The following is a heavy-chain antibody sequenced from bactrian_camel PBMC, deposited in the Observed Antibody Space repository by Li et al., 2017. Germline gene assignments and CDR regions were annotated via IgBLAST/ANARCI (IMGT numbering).Heavy chain of an antibody. CDR3: AADLRAAGTMIIHFHKAPYAYDS. D-gene: IGHD4*01. V-gene: IGHV3S54*01. J-gene: IGHJ4*01. CDR1: GSTVSFNC. Sequence: HVQLVESGGGSVQAGGSLKLSCAASGSTVSFNCLGWFRQDPGKEREQVAAFIYTFGRVTRYADSVKGRFSISKDNATNTLYLQMNDLKPEDTGVYYCAADLRAAGTMIIHFHKAPYAYDSWGQGTQVTVS. CDR2: IYTFGRVT.